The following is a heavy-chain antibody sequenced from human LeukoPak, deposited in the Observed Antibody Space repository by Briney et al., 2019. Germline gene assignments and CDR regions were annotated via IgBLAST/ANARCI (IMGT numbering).Heavy chain of an antibody. Sequence: GGSLRLSCAASGFTFGSYAMSWVRQAPGKGLEWVSAISGSGGSTYYADSVKGRFTISRDNSKNTLYLQMNSLRAEDTAVYYCARADPQVGGAYDYWGQGTLVTASS. J-gene: IGHJ4*02. CDR1: GFTFGSYA. D-gene: IGHD2-15*01. CDR3: ARADPQVGGAYDY. CDR2: ISGSGGST. V-gene: IGHV3-23*01.